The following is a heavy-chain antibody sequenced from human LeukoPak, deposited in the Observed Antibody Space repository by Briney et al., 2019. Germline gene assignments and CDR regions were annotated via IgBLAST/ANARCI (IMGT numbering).Heavy chain of an antibody. Sequence: GASVKVSCKASGYTFKNYDINWVRQAPGQGLEWMAWMNPNNDNAGSAQKFQGRVTMTRDTSINTAYVELSSLRSDDTGVYYCARAAAGGDDPFDVWGQGSLIIASS. CDR2: MNPNNDNA. CDR1: GYTFKNYD. D-gene: IGHD6-25*01. CDR3: ARAAAGGDDPFDV. J-gene: IGHJ3*01. V-gene: IGHV1-8*01.